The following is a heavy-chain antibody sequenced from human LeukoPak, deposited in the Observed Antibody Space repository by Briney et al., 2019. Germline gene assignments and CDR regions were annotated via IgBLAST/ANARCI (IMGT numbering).Heavy chain of an antibody. CDR2: INPIGGTT. Sequence: GASVKVSCKASGYTFTSYYMHWVRQAPGQGLEWVGAINPIGGTTTYAQKFQGRVTMTRDTSTTTVYMELYSLRYDDTAVYHCARDLLAPDYWGQGTLVTVS. J-gene: IGHJ4*02. CDR1: GYTFTSYY. V-gene: IGHV1-46*01. CDR3: ARDLLAPDY. D-gene: IGHD1-26*01.